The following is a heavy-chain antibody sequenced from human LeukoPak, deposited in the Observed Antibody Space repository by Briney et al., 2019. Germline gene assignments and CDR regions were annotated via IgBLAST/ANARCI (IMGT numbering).Heavy chain of an antibody. CDR2: INPNSGGA. J-gene: IGHJ4*02. CDR1: GYTVTYYY. D-gene: IGHD2-8*01. CDR3: ATRAPVFY. V-gene: IGHV1-2*02. Sequence: ASVKVSCKASGYTVTYYYMHWVRQAHGQGLEWMGWINPNSGGASYAQKFQGRVTMTRDTSISTAYMELGSLRSDDTAVYYCATRAPVFYWGQGTLITVSS.